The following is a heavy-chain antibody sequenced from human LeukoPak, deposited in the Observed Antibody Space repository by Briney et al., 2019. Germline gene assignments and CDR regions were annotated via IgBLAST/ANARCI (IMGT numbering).Heavy chain of an antibody. D-gene: IGHD2-2*01. CDR2: IYYSGST. CDR3: ARGGYCSSTSCYAWSVDY. Sequence: SETLSLTCTVSGGSISSSSYYWGWIRQPPGKGLGWIGSIYYSGSTYYNPSLKSRVTISVDTSKNQFSLKLSSVTAADTAVYYCARGGYCSSTSCYAWSVDYWGQGTLVTVSS. J-gene: IGHJ4*02. CDR1: GGSISSSSYY. V-gene: IGHV4-39*07.